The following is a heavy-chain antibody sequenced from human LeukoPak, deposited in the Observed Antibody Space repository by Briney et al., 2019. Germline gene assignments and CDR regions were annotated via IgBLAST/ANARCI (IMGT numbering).Heavy chain of an antibody. CDR2: IWYDGSNK. V-gene: IGHV3-33*06. CDR1: GFSFSSYA. CDR3: AKSGPDFGDLPSEYYFDY. Sequence: GGSLRLSCAASGFSFSSYAMHWVRQAPGRGLGWVSAIWYDGSNKFYADSVKGRFTISRDNSKNTLYLQMNSLRAEDTAVYYCAKSGPDFGDLPSEYYFDYWGQGNLVTVSS. J-gene: IGHJ4*02. D-gene: IGHD4-17*01.